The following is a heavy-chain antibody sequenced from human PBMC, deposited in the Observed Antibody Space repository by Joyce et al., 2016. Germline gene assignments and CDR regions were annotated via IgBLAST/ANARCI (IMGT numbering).Heavy chain of an antibody. CDR1: GGDFSNYT. CDR2: IIPFVGAA. Sequence: VLLVQSGAAVKRPGSSLRVSCKSSGGDFSNYTVNWVRQAPGQRLEWMGGIIPFVGAAKYAEDFQGRVTLTADQSTRTAYLELSSLTSADTAVYYCARGGTSSDHYFFYTVDVWGPGTTVIVSS. J-gene: IGHJ6*02. D-gene: IGHD1-14*01. V-gene: IGHV1-69*12. CDR3: ARGGTSSDHYFFYTVDV.